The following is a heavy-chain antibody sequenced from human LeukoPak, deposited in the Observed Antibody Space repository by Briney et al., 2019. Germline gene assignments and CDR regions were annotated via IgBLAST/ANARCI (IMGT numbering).Heavy chain of an antibody. V-gene: IGHV3-30*04. D-gene: IGHD3-10*01. J-gene: IGHJ4*02. Sequence: GGSLRLSCAASGFILNNYAMHWVRRAPGQGLKWLTLMSHDGSNIRYLDSVKGRFTISRDNSKNTVYLEMNSLRDEDTAMYYCARGDGPGSYLIDYWGQGTLVTVSS. CDR2: MSHDGSNI. CDR3: ARGDGPGSYLIDY. CDR1: GFILNNYA.